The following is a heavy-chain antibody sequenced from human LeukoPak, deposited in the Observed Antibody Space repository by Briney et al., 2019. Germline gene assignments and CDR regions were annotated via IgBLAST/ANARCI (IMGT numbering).Heavy chain of an antibody. Sequence: SVKVSCKASGGTFSSYAISWVRQAPGQGLEWMGGIIPIFGTANYAQKFQGRVTTTTDESTSTAYMELSSLRSEDTAVYYCARETYYYDSSGYYEGSFDYWGQGTLVTVSS. CDR1: GGTFSSYA. V-gene: IGHV1-69*05. CDR2: IIPIFGTA. J-gene: IGHJ4*02. D-gene: IGHD3-22*01. CDR3: ARETYYYDSSGYYEGSFDY.